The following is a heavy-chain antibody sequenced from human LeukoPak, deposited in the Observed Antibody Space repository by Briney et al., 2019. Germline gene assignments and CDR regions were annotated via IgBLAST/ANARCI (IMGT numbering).Heavy chain of an antibody. J-gene: IGHJ4*02. CDR2: INHSGST. Sequence: SETLSLTCAVYGGSFSGYYWSWIRQPPGKGLEWIGEINHSGSTNYNPSLKSRVTISVDTSKNQFSLKLSSVTAADTAVYYCARGLQWIQLWLDYWGQGTLVTVSS. D-gene: IGHD5-18*01. CDR1: GGSFSGYY. CDR3: ARGLQWIQLWLDY. V-gene: IGHV4-34*01.